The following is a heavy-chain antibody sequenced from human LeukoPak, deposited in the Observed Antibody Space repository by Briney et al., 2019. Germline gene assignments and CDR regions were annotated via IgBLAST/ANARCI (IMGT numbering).Heavy chain of an antibody. CDR2: IYGNGST. Sequence: PSETLSLTCTVSGDPISDYCWTWIRQPAGKGLEWIGRIYGNGSTNYNPSLKSRVAMPIDTSKMQFSLKLRSVTAADTAVYYCARVGEWLFDIDVWGKGTTVIVSS. V-gene: IGHV4-4*07. CDR1: GDPISDYC. D-gene: IGHD3-16*01. J-gene: IGHJ6*03. CDR3: ARVGEWLFDIDV.